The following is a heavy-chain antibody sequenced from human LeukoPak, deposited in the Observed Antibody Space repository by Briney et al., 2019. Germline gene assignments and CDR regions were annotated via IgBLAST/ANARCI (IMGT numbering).Heavy chain of an antibody. CDR3: ARAGSYRGYFDY. CDR2: ISYSGST. V-gene: IGHV4-59*01. D-gene: IGHD1-26*01. CDR1: GGSISSYY. Sequence: PSETLSLTCTVSGGSISSYYWSWIRQPPGKGLEWIGYISYSGSTNYNPSLKSRVTISVDTSKNQFSLKLSSVTAADTAVYYCARAGSYRGYFDYWGQGTLVTVSS. J-gene: IGHJ4*02.